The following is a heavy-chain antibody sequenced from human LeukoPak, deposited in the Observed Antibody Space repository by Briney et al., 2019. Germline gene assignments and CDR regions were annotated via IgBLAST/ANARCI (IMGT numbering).Heavy chain of an antibody. V-gene: IGHV3-21*01. CDR3: ARDSALAADDAFDI. D-gene: IGHD6-13*01. CDR1: GFTFSSYS. Sequence: PGGSLRLSCAASGFTFSSYSMNWARQAPGKGLEWVSSISSSSSYIYYADSVKGRFTISRDNAKNSLYLQMNSLRAEDTAVYYCARDSALAADDAFDIWGQGTMVTVSS. CDR2: ISSSSSYI. J-gene: IGHJ3*02.